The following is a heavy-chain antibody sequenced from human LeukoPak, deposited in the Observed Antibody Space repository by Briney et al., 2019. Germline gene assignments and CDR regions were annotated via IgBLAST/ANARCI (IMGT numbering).Heavy chain of an antibody. Sequence: SETLSLTCTVSGGSISSYYWSWIRQPPGKGPEWIGFFYYSGSTNYNPSLKSRVSISVDTSKNQFSLKLSSVTAADTAVYYCASGYSSSSIDYWGQGTLVTVSS. CDR2: FYYSGST. J-gene: IGHJ4*02. CDR3: ASGYSSSSIDY. D-gene: IGHD6-13*01. V-gene: IGHV4-59*08. CDR1: GGSISSYY.